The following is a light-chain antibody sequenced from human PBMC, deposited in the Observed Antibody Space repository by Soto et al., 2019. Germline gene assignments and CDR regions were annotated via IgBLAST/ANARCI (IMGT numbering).Light chain of an antibody. V-gene: IGLV2-14*01. CDR1: RSDVGSYNR. CDR2: EVT. Sequence: QSALTQPASVSASPGQSITISCTGTRSDVGSYNRVSWIQQHPDKTPRLMIYEVTNRPSGVSSRFSGSKSGNTASLTISGLQAEDEADYYCTSFTSSNTWVFGGGTKVTVL. J-gene: IGLJ3*02. CDR3: TSFTSSNTWV.